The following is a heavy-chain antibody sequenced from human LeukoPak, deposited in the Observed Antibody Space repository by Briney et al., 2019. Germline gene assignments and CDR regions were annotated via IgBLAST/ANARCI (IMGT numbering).Heavy chain of an antibody. D-gene: IGHD6-13*01. CDR1: GLSLRTSGMC. J-gene: IGHJ4*02. V-gene: IGHV2-70*11. CDR2: IDWDDDK. Sequence: SGPTLVNPTQTFTLHYTFYGLSLRTSGMCVSWIRQPPGKALEWLARIDWDDDKYYSTSLKTRLTISKDTSKNQVVLTMTNMDPVDTATYYCARITLGGRQLVYRGQGTLVTVSS. CDR3: ARITLGGRQLVY.